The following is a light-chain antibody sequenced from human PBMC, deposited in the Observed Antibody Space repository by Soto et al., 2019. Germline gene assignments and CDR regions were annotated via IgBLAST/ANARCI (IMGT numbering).Light chain of an antibody. CDR3: CSYAGSSTYV. CDR2: EGS. Sequence: QSALTQPASVSGSPGQSITISCTGTSSDVGSYNLVSWYQHHSGKAPKLMVYEGSKRPSGVSNRFSGSKSGNTASLTISGLQAEDEADYYCCSYAGSSTYVFGTGTTLTVL. V-gene: IGLV2-23*01. J-gene: IGLJ1*01. CDR1: SSDVGSYNL.